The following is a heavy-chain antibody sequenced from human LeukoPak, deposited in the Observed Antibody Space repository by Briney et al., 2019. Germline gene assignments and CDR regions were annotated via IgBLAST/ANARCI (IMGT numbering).Heavy chain of an antibody. D-gene: IGHD6-13*01. V-gene: IGHV6-1*01. CDR2: TYYRSKWYN. Sequence: SQTLSLTCAISGDSVSSNSAAWNWIRQSPSRGLEWLGRTYYRSKWYNDYAVSVKSRITINPDTSKNQFSLQLNSVTPEDTAVYYCAKDRGEAAGNYYYYYMDVWGKGTTVTVSS. CDR1: GDSVSSNSAA. CDR3: AKDRGEAAGNYYYYYMDV. J-gene: IGHJ6*03.